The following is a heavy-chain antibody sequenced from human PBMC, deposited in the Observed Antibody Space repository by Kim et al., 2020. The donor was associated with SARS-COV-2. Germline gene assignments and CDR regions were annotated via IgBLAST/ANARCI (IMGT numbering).Heavy chain of an antibody. V-gene: IGHV4-59*08. J-gene: IGHJ3*02. CDR3: ARHIGESDAFDI. D-gene: IGHD1-26*01. Sequence: NYNPSLKSRVTISVDTSKNQFSLKLSSVTAADTAVYYCARHIGESDAFDIWGQGTMVTVSS.